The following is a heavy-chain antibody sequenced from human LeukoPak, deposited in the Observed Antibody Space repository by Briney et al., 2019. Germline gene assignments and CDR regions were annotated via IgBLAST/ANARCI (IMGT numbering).Heavy chain of an antibody. Sequence: GGSLRLSSAASGFTFSSYYMSWVRQAPGKGLEWVANIKQDGSEKYYMDSVKGRFTISRDNAKNSLYLQMYSLRAEDTAVYYCARGVGTAAAFDYWGQATLVTVSS. CDR1: GFTFSSYY. CDR2: IKQDGSEK. V-gene: IGHV3-7*01. CDR3: ARGVGTAAAFDY. D-gene: IGHD2-2*01. J-gene: IGHJ4*02.